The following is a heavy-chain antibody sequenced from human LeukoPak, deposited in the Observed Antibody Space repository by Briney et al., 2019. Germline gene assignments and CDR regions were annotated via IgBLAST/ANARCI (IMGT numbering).Heavy chain of an antibody. CDR2: ISGSGGST. V-gene: IGHV3-23*01. D-gene: IGHD6-13*01. Sequence: GGSVRVSCAASGFTFSSYAMSWVRQAPGQGLEWVSAISGSGGSTCYADSVKGRFTISRDTSKNTLYLQLNSLRAEDTAVYYCAKTQRSSRYYYYGRDVWGEGTTAAVSS. J-gene: IGHJ6*04. CDR3: AKTQRSSRYYYYGRDV. CDR1: GFTFSSYA.